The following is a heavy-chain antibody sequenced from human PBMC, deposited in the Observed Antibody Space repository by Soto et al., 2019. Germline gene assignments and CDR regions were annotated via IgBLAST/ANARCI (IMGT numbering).Heavy chain of an antibody. V-gene: IGHV1-69*01. Sequence: QVQLVQSGAEVKKPGSSVKVSCKASGGTFSSYAISWVRQAPGQGLEWMGGIIPISDTTNYAQKFQGRVTITTDDPTSTAYMELSSQRSEDTAVYYCARSQGSSTSLEIYYYYYYGMDVWGQGTTVTVSS. CDR3: ARSQGSSTSLEIYYYYYYGMDV. D-gene: IGHD2-2*01. CDR1: GGTFSSYA. J-gene: IGHJ6*02. CDR2: IIPISDTT.